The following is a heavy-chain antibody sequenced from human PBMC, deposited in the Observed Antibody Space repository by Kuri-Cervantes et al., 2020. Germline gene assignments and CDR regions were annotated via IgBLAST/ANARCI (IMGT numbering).Heavy chain of an antibody. Sequence: GSLRLSCSVSGSSISSSYYWGWIRQPPGKGLEWIGSTYYSGSTYYNPSLKSRVTISVDTSKNQFSLKLSSVTAADTAVYYCARGAIRITMVRGVPGSWYFDLWGRGTLVTVSS. D-gene: IGHD3-10*01. CDR3: ARGAIRITMVRGVPGSWYFDL. V-gene: IGHV4-38-2*02. J-gene: IGHJ2*01. CDR2: TYYSGST. CDR1: GSSISSSYY.